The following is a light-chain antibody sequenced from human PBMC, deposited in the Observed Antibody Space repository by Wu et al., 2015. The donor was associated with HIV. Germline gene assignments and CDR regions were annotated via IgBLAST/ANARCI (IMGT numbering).Light chain of an antibody. CDR2: CL. CDR1: QAINTH. J-gene: IGKJ2*01. V-gene: IGKV1-6*02. Sequence: SASVGDRVTIVCRASQAINTHVSWYQEQRGRPQTPCFCCLYLTGWSHVKFSGAGSGTEFSLTINNLQPEDVATYYCLQDYSLPHTFGPGTKV. CDR3: LQDYSLPHT.